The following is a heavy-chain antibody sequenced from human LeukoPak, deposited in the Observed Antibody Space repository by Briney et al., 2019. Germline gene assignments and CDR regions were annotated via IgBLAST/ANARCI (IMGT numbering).Heavy chain of an antibody. J-gene: IGHJ3*02. CDR2: IYTSGST. Sequence: SETLSLTCTVSGGSISSGSYYWSWIRQPAGKGLEWIGRIYTSGSTNYNPSLKSRVTISVDTSKNQFSLKLSSVTAADTAVYYCARGMTWSPGAFDIWGQGTMVTVSS. CDR3: ARGMTWSPGAFDI. V-gene: IGHV4-61*02. D-gene: IGHD2-15*01. CDR1: GGSISSGSYY.